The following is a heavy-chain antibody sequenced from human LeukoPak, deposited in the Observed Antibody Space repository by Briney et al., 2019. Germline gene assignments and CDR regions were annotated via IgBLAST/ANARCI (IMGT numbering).Heavy chain of an antibody. Sequence: GGSLRLSCAASGFTFSSYGMHWVRQAPGKGLEWVAVIWYDGSNKYYADSVKGRFTISRDNSKNTLYLQMNSLRAEDTAVYYCARDVIFGTSAHFDYWGQGTLVTVSS. CDR2: IWYDGSNK. J-gene: IGHJ4*02. D-gene: IGHD3/OR15-3a*01. CDR1: GFTFSSYG. V-gene: IGHV3-33*01. CDR3: ARDVIFGTSAHFDY.